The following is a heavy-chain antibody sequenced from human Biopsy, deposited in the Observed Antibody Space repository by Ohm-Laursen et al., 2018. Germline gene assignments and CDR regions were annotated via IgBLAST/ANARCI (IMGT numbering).Heavy chain of an antibody. Sequence: SLRLSCAASGFTFSSYGMHWVRQAPGKGLEWVAAIWYDGSNKNYADSVKGRFTITRDNSKNTLFLQMNSLRGEDTAVYYCAKCMTGGSNYYFHHCGQGTLVTVSS. D-gene: IGHD2-8*01. CDR1: GFTFSSYG. J-gene: IGHJ4*02. CDR3: AKCMTGGSNYYFHH. V-gene: IGHV3-33*06. CDR2: IWYDGSNK.